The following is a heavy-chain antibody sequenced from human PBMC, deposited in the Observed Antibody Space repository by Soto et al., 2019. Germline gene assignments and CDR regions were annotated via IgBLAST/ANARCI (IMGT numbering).Heavy chain of an antibody. J-gene: IGHJ5*02. Sequence: PSETLSLTWIVSGGSLNNFYWNGMRQTAGKGLEWIGRIHASGNTNYNPSLKSRATLSVDTSKNQFSLKVRSVTAADTAVYYCARSSHKESWFDPWGQGTLVTVSS. V-gene: IGHV4-4*07. D-gene: IGHD6-19*01. CDR1: GGSLNNFY. CDR2: IHASGNT. CDR3: ARSSHKESWFDP.